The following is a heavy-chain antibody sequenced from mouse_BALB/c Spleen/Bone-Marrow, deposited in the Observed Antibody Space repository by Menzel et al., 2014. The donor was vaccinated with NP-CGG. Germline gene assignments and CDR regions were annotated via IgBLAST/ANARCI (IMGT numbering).Heavy chain of an antibody. J-gene: IGHJ1*01. D-gene: IGHD1-1*01. CDR2: ISYSGST. CDR1: GDSITSGY. Sequence: EVMLVESGPSLVKPSQTLSLTCSVTGDSITSGYWNWIRKLPGNKLEYMGYISYSGSTYYNPSLKSRISITRDTSKNQYYLQLNSVTTEDTATYYCARYYYGSSYWYFDVWGAGTTVTVSS. CDR3: ARYYYGSSYWYFDV. V-gene: IGHV3-8*02.